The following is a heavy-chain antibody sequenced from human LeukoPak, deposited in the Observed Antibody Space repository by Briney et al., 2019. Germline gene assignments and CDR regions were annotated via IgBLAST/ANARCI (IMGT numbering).Heavy chain of an antibody. V-gene: IGHV5-51*01. D-gene: IGHD5-24*01. J-gene: IGHJ4*02. Sequence: GESLKISCKGSGYRFTSYWIGWVRQMPGKGLEWMGIIYPGDSDTRYSPSFQGQVTISADKSISTAYLQWSSLKASDTAMYYCARHWGVRGWLQPYPFDYWGQGTLVTVSS. CDR1: GYRFTSYW. CDR3: ARHWGVRGWLQPYPFDY. CDR2: IYPGDSDT.